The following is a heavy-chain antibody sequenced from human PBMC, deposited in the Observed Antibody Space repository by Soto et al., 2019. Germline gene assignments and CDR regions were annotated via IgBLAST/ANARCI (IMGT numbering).Heavy chain of an antibody. Sequence: QVQLVQSGAEVTKPGASVKVSCRASGYTFTSYVISWVRQAPGQGLEWMGWISAYNGNTNFAQKLQGRVTMTTDTSTSTAYIELRSLRSDDTAVYYGARVVATVAGPYGMDVWGQGTTVTVSS. J-gene: IGHJ6*02. CDR2: ISAYNGNT. CDR1: GYTFTSYV. D-gene: IGHD6-19*01. V-gene: IGHV1-18*01. CDR3: ARVVATVAGPYGMDV.